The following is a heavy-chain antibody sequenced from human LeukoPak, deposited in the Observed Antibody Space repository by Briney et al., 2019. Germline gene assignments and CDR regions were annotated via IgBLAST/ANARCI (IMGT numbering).Heavy chain of an antibody. CDR2: IYYSGST. CDR3: FDY. J-gene: IGHJ4*02. V-gene: IGHV4-59*01. CDR1: GGSISSYY. Sequence: PSETLSLTCTVSGGSISSYYWSWIRQPPGKGLEWIGYIYYSGSTNYNPSLKSRVTISVETSKNEFSLKLYCVRVTGYRIEDYFDYWGQGTLVTVSS. D-gene: IGHD6-13*01.